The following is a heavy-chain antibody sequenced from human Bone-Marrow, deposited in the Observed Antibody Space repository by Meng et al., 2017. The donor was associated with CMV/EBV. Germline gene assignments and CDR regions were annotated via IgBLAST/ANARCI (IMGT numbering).Heavy chain of an antibody. D-gene: IGHD2-15*01. CDR2: VYGGGGT. CDR3: SRAVAGGSPYIHIDCYGMDV. J-gene: IGHJ6*01. CDR1: GFTVSSHY. V-gene: IGHV3-53*01. Sequence: GESLKISCAASGFTVSSHYMSWVRQSPDKGLEWVSIVYGGGGTAYTDSVKGRFTLSRDDSKNTLYLQMSSLRTEDTAVYYCSRAVAGGSPYIHIDCYGMDVWGQGTTVTVSS.